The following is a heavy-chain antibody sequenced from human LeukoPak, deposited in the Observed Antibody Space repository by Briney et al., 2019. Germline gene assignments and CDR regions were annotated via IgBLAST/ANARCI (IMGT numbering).Heavy chain of an antibody. Sequence: SGPTLVKPTQTLTLTCTFSGFSLTTGGVGVGWIRQPPGKALEWLAVIYWDDDKRYSPSLKSRLTISKDTSKNQVVLTMTNMDPVDTATYYCAHRPPGAAGVEWSFDYWGRGTLVTVSS. CDR2: IYWDDDK. CDR3: AHRPPGAAGVEWSFDY. D-gene: IGHD6-13*01. CDR1: GFSLTTGGVG. V-gene: IGHV2-5*02. J-gene: IGHJ4*02.